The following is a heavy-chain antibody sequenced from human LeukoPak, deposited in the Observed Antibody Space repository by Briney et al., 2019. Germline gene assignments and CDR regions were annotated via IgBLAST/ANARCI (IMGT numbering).Heavy chain of an antibody. D-gene: IGHD4-23*01. CDR1: GGTVITNG. J-gene: IGHJ5*02. CDR2: ITPMFDSR. V-gene: IGHV1-69*01. Sequence: ASGRVSCKASGGTVITNGYTWVRQAPGQGGEGRGGITPMFDSRSVAQKFQGRVTLTSDESGSTVYMELRNLTSEDTAIYYCAREANFGGNLNWFDPWGQGTLVTVSS. CDR3: AREANFGGNLNWFDP.